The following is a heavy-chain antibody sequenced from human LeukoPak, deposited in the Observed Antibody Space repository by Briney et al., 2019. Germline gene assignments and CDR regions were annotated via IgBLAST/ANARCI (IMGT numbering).Heavy chain of an antibody. Sequence: GGSLRLSCAASGFTLTTSWMTWVRQAPGKGLEWVTNINREGSQIDYTDSVKGRFTIYRDSANNALYLQMNSLRAEDTAVYYCARGGLTAGFDYWGQGTLVTVSS. V-gene: IGHV3-7*01. CDR2: INREGSQI. CDR3: ARGGLTAGFDY. J-gene: IGHJ4*02. CDR1: GFTLTTSW.